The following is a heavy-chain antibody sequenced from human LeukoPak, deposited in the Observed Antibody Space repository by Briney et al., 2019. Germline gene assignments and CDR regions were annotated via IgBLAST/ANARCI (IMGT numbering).Heavy chain of an antibody. CDR2: ISSSGSTI. Sequence: GGSLRLSCAASGFTFSSYEMNWVRQAPGKGLEWVSYISSSGSTIYYADSVKGRFTISRDNAKNSLYLQMNSLRAEDTAVYYCARDLAPNSKSYCSGRSCYSRIVRYYYGMDVWGQGTTVTVSS. CDR1: GFTFSSYE. V-gene: IGHV3-48*03. D-gene: IGHD2-15*01. CDR3: ARDLAPNSKSYCSGRSCYSRIVRYYYGMDV. J-gene: IGHJ6*02.